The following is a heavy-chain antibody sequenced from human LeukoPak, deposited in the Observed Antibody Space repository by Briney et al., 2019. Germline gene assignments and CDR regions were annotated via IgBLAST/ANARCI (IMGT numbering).Heavy chain of an antibody. CDR2: IQYDGSKK. CDR3: AREWNYGVDY. CDR1: GFTFSSYG. Sequence: TGGSLRLSCAASGFTFSSYGLHWVRQAPGKGLEWVAFIQYDGSKKYYADSVKGRFTISRDNDKNSLYLQMNSLRVDDTAIYYCAREWNYGVDYWGQGTLVTVSS. D-gene: IGHD1-7*01. V-gene: IGHV3-30*02. J-gene: IGHJ4*02.